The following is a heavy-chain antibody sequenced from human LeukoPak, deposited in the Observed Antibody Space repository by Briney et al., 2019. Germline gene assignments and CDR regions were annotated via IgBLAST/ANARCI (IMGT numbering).Heavy chain of an antibody. CDR1: GYTFTGYY. CDR3: AIHPRTSIAAAGTRVSY. Sequence: GASVKVSCRASGYTFTGYYMHWVRQAPGQGLEWMGWINPNSGGTNYAQKFQGRVTMTRDTSISIAYMELSRLRSDDTAVYYCAIHPRTSIAAAGTRVSYWGQGTLVTVSS. J-gene: IGHJ4*02. V-gene: IGHV1-2*02. D-gene: IGHD6-13*01. CDR2: INPNSGGT.